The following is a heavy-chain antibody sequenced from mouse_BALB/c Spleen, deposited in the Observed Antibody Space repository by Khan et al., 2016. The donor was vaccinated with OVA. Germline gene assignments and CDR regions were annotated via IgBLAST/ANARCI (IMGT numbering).Heavy chain of an antibody. Sequence: QVQLQQSGAELAKPGASVKMSCKASGYTFINYWILWVKQRPGQGLEWIGYINPSTGYTEYNQNFKDKATLTADKSSRTAYMQLSSLTSEDSAGYYCARRGLRWYFDYWGQGTTLTVSS. CDR1: GYTFINYW. V-gene: IGHV1-7*01. J-gene: IGHJ2*01. CDR3: ARRGLRWYFDY. D-gene: IGHD1-1*01. CDR2: INPSTGYT.